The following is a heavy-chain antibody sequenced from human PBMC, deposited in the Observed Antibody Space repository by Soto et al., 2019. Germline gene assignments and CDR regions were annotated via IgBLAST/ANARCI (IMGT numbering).Heavy chain of an antibody. D-gene: IGHD3-22*01. CDR2: ISTYNGNT. V-gene: IGHV1-18*01. CDR3: ARGPTDYYDNSANYFLDY. Sequence: QVQLVQSGAEVKKPGASVKVSCKASGYTFITYGVSWVRQAPGQGLDWLGWISTYNGNTRYAERLQGRVTMTTDTTTNTAYMELRNLRSGDTAVYYCARGPTDYYDNSANYFLDYWGQGTLVTVSS. CDR1: GYTFITYG. J-gene: IGHJ4*02.